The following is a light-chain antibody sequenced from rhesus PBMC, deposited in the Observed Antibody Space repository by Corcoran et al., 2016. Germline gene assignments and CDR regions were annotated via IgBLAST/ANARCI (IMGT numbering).Light chain of an antibody. Sequence: DIQMTQSPSSLSASVGDTVTITCRASQGISSWLAWYQQKPGKAPKLLIYKASSLQSGVPSRFSSGGPGTDFPLTISSLQSEDFATYYCQQYSSRLTFGGGTKVELK. CDR3: QQYSSRLT. CDR2: KAS. J-gene: IGKJ4*01. CDR1: QGISSW. V-gene: IGKV1-22*01.